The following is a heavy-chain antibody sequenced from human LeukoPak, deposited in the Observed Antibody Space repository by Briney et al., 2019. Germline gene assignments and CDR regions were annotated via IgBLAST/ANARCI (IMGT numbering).Heavy chain of an antibody. V-gene: IGHV3-53*01. D-gene: IGHD6-19*01. CDR1: GFTVSSNY. J-gene: IGHJ6*02. CDR2: IYSGDST. Sequence: GGSLRLSCAASGFTVSSNYMSWVRQAPGKGLEWVSVIYSGDSTFYADSVKGRFTISRDNSKNTLYLQMNSLRAEDTAVYYCARVSGWYGMDVWGQGTTVTVSS. CDR3: ARVSGWYGMDV.